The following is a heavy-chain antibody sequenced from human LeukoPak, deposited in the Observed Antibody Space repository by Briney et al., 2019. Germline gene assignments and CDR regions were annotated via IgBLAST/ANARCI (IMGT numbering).Heavy chain of an antibody. Sequence: PSETLSLTCSVSGGSISTYYWSWIRQPPGKGLEWIGYIYYSGSTNYNPSPKSRVTISVGTSKNQFSLKLTSVTAADTAVYYCARDRSDSGVYDYWGQGTLVTVSS. D-gene: IGHD4-17*01. CDR3: ARDRSDSGVYDY. CDR2: IYYSGST. V-gene: IGHV4-59*01. J-gene: IGHJ4*02. CDR1: GGSISTYY.